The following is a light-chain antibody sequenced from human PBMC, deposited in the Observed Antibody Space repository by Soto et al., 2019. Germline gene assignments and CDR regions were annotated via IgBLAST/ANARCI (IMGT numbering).Light chain of an antibody. CDR1: ESITNR. V-gene: IGKV1-5*01. J-gene: IGKJ1*01. Sequence: DIQMTQSPSILSAYVGDRVTITCRASESITNRLAWYQQKPGKAPKVLIYDASTLESGVPSRFGGSGSGTEFVLSINNLQPDGFRTYWCEHYGGLWTFGQGTKV. CDR2: DAS. CDR3: EHYGGLWT.